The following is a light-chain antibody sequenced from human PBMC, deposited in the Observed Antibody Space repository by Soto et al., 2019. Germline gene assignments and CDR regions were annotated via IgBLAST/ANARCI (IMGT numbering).Light chain of an antibody. V-gene: IGLV2-14*01. CDR3: SSYTSTSTLV. Sequence: QSALTQPASVSGSPGQSITISCTGTSSDVGGYNYVSWYQQHPGKAPKLMIFEVTYRPSGVSNRFSGSKSGNTASLTISGLQAEDEADYYCSSYTSTSTLVFGGGTQLTAL. CDR2: EVT. J-gene: IGLJ7*02. CDR1: SSDVGGYNY.